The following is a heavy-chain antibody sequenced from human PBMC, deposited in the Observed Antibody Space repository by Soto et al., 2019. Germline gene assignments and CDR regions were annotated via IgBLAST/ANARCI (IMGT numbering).Heavy chain of an antibody. CDR3: AKDGGAGDGVWLAHA. V-gene: IGHV3-23*01. CDR1: GFTCSSYA. J-gene: IGHJ5*02. D-gene: IGHD4-17*01. Sequence: EVQLLESGGGLVQPGGSLRLSCAASGFTCSSYAMIWIRQVAGKGLEWVSGLYGSGRGIHYADSVKGRFTISRDNSSYAVYLQMNDVSVEDTAVYYCAKDGGAGDGVWLAHAWGRGTAVTVSS. CDR2: LYGSGRGI.